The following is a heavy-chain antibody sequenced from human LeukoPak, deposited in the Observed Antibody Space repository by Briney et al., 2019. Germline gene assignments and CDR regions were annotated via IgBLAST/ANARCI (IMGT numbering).Heavy chain of an antibody. Sequence: GASVKVSCKASGYTFTGYYMHWVRQAPGQGLEWMGGIIPIFGTANYAQKFQGRVTITADESTSTAYMELSSLRSEDTAVYYCARDRPTTGIRAWSPHYYYYGMDVWGQGTTVTVSS. J-gene: IGHJ6*02. CDR3: ARDRPTTGIRAWSPHYYYYGMDV. CDR2: IIPIFGTA. V-gene: IGHV1-69*13. D-gene: IGHD2-8*02. CDR1: GYTFTGYY.